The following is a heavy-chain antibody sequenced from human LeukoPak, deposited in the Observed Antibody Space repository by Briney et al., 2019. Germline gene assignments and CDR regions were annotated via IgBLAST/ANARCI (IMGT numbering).Heavy chain of an antibody. J-gene: IGHJ4*02. D-gene: IGHD3-3*01. CDR1: GGSISSSSYY. CDR2: IYYTGTT. Sequence: SETLSLTCTVSGGSISSSSYYWGWIRQPPGKGLEWIGSIYYTGTTFDNPSLKSRVTISVDTSKNQFSLKLSSVTAADTAVYYCARDDYDFWSPKGYWGQGTLVTVSS. V-gene: IGHV4-39*07. CDR3: ARDDYDFWSPKGY.